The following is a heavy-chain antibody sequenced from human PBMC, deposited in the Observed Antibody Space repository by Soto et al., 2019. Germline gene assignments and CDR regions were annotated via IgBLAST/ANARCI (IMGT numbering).Heavy chain of an antibody. J-gene: IGHJ6*02. CDR2: ISSEVSNK. CDR3: AKSTVSTGYFYAMDV. D-gene: IGHD4-4*01. Sequence: QVQLAESGGGVVQPGRSLRLSCAASGFTINSYGMHWVRQAPGKGLEWVAVISSEVSNKQYADSVKGRFTISRDNSKNTLYLQMNSLRAEDTAVYYCAKSTVSTGYFYAMDVWGQGTTVTVSS. V-gene: IGHV3-30*18. CDR1: GFTINSYG.